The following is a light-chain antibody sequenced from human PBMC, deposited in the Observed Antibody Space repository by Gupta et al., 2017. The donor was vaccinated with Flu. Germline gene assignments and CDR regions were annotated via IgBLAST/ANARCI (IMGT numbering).Light chain of an antibody. CDR2: GAS. CDR1: QSVRSSY. J-gene: IGKJ1*01. V-gene: IGKV3-20*01. CDR3: QQYGSSPKT. Sequence: GTLSLSPGERAILSFRASQSVRSSYFAWYQQKPGQAPRLLIYGASSRATGLPDRFSGSGSGTDFTLTISRLEPEDFAVYYCQQYGSSPKTFGQGTKVEIK.